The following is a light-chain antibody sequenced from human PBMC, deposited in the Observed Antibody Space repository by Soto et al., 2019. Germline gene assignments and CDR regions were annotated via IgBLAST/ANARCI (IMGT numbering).Light chain of an antibody. CDR1: RSISNY. Sequence: DIQMTQSPSSLSASVGDAVSLTCRASRSISNYLNWYQQKPGRAPKLLISGASSLQRGVTSRFSGSGSGTTFTLTITSLQPADFAIYFCQQSYTAPYTFGPGTKVEI. V-gene: IGKV1-39*01. CDR3: QQSYTAPYT. J-gene: IGKJ3*01. CDR2: GAS.